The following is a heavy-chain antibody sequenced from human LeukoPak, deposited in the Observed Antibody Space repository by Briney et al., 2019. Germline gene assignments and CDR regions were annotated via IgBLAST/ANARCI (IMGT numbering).Heavy chain of an antibody. Sequence: ASVKVSCKASGYTFNSYGISWVRQAPGQGLEWMGWISAYNGNTNYAQKLQGRVTMTTDTSTNTAHMELRSLRSDDTAVYYCARDPVGAYYFDYWGQGTLVTVSS. D-gene: IGHD1-26*01. J-gene: IGHJ4*02. CDR2: ISAYNGNT. CDR1: GYTFNSYG. V-gene: IGHV1-18*01. CDR3: ARDPVGAYYFDY.